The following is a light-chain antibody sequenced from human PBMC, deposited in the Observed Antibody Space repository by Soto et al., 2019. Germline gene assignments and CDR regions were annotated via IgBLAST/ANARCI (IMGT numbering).Light chain of an antibody. V-gene: IGLV2-14*03. Sequence: QAASVSGSPGQSISISCTGSNSDVGGYNYVSWYQHNPGKAPKLMIYDVNIRPSGVSNRFSGSKSDNTASLTISGLQAEDEANYYCSSYTSSSPYVLFGGGTQLTVL. J-gene: IGLJ2*01. CDR1: NSDVGGYNY. CDR3: SSYTSSSPYVL. CDR2: DVN.